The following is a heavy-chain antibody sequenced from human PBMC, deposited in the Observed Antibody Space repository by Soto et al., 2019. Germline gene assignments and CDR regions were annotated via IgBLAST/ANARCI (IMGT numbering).Heavy chain of an antibody. CDR1: GGSIRSYY. CDR3: ARDKITGLFDY. Sequence: SETLSLTCTVSGGSIRSYYWSWIRQAPGKGLEWIGYLYNSGSTVYNPSLKSRVTISVDTSKNQFSLKLNSVTAADTAVYYCARDKITGLFDYWGQGTLVTSPQ. CDR2: LYNSGST. D-gene: IGHD2-8*02. J-gene: IGHJ4*02. V-gene: IGHV4-59*01.